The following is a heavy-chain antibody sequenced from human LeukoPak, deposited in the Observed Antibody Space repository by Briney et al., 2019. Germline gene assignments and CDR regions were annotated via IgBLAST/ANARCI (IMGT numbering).Heavy chain of an antibody. CDR3: AKGSRGSCSRTYCYPFDY. V-gene: IGHV3-23*01. D-gene: IGHD2-2*01. J-gene: IGHJ4*02. CDR1: GFTFSDYA. CDR2: ISGSDAGT. Sequence: GGSLRLSCAASGFTFSDYAMHWVRQAPGKGLEWISAISGSDAGTYYADSVKGRFTISRDNSKNTLYLQMNRLRAEDTAVYYCAKGSRGSCSRTYCYPFDYWGQGTLVTVSS.